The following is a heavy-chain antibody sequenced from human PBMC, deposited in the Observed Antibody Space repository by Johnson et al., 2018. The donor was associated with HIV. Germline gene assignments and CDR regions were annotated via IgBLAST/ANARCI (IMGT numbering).Heavy chain of an antibody. Sequence: VQLVESGGGVVQPGGSLRLSCAASGFTFSSYWMHWVRQAPGKGLVWVSRINSDGSSTRYADSVKGRFTVSRDNAKNTLYLQMNSLRAEDTAIYYCAKEYCGGDCSTDAFDIWGQGTMVTVSS. CDR3: AKEYCGGDCSTDAFDI. J-gene: IGHJ3*02. CDR1: GFTFSSYW. V-gene: IGHV3-74*02. D-gene: IGHD2-21*02. CDR2: INSDGSST.